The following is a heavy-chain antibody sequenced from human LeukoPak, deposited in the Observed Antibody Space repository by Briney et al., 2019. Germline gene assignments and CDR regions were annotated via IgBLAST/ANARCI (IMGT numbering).Heavy chain of an antibody. CDR3: ARGSKTAGGTLDY. D-gene: IGHD6-13*01. Sequence: GGALRLSCAVSGFSFSSYAMHWVRLAPGKGQGWVAVIWYDGSNKYYTDSVKGRFAISRDNSKNTVYLQMNSLRAEDTAEYFCARGSKTAGGTLDYWGQGTLVTVSS. V-gene: IGHV3-33*01. CDR1: GFSFSSYA. CDR2: IWYDGSNK. J-gene: IGHJ4*02.